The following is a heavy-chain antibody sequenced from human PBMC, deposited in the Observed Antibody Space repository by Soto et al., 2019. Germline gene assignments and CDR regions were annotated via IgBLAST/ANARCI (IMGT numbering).Heavy chain of an antibody. CDR2: ISYDGSNK. CDR3: ARDQGGYHLVGAFDI. CDR1: GFTFSSYA. J-gene: IGHJ3*02. D-gene: IGHD5-12*01. Sequence: QVQLVESGGGVVQPGRSLRLSCAASGFTFSSYAMHWVRQAPGKGLEWVAVISYDGSNKYYADSVKGRFTISRDNSKNTLYLQMNSLRAEDTAVYYCARDQGGYHLVGAFDICGQGTMVTVSS. V-gene: IGHV3-30-3*01.